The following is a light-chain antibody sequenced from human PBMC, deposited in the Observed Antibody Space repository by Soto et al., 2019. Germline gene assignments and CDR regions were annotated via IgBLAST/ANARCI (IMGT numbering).Light chain of an antibody. J-gene: IGKJ1*01. CDR2: DSS. CDR3: QQRGDWPRT. Sequence: EIVLTQSPGTLSLSPGERATVSCRASQSFSNNLAWYQQKPGQAPRLLIYDSSTRATGIPPRFSGSGSGTDFTLSISSLEPADFAVYYCQQRGDWPRTFGQGTKVEIK. CDR1: QSFSNN. V-gene: IGKV3-11*01.